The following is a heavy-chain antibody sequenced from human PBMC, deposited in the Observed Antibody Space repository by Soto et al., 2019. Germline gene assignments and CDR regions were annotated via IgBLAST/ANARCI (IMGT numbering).Heavy chain of an antibody. CDR3: SKNRYKRGWSQEPDY. CDR1: GFTFTNYA. CDR2: ISDSGGST. Sequence: GGSLRLSCAASGFTFTNYAMSWVRQAPGKGLEWVSGISDSGGSTYYADSVQGRFTISRDNSKNTLYLQMNSLRAEDMAVYYCSKNRYKRGWSQEPDYRGQGTLGT. V-gene: IGHV3-23*01. J-gene: IGHJ4*01. D-gene: IGHD6-19*01.